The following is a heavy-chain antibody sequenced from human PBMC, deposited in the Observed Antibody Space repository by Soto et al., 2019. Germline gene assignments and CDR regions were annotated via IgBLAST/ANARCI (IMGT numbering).Heavy chain of an antibody. CDR2: ISGSGDGT. D-gene: IGHD6-13*01. Sequence: EVQLLESGGGLVQPGGSLRLSCAASGFTFSSYAMSWVRQAPGKGLERVSVISGSGDGTYYADSVRGRFTISRDNSKNTLYLQMNSLRAEDTAVYYCAKDRDGAAAGPTKSYGMDVWGQGTTVTVSS. V-gene: IGHV3-23*01. CDR1: GFTFSSYA. CDR3: AKDRDGAAAGPTKSYGMDV. J-gene: IGHJ6*02.